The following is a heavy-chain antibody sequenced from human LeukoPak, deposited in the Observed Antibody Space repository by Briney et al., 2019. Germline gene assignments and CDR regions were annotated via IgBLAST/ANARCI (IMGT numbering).Heavy chain of an antibody. Sequence: SETLSLTCTVSGASISSHYWSWIRQPPGKGLGWIGYIYYGGSTNYKSSLNSRVTISVDTSKNQFSLKLSSVTAADTAVYYCARDYGFWSGSNCFDSWGQGTLVTVSS. V-gene: IGHV4-59*11. CDR2: IYYGGST. D-gene: IGHD3-3*01. J-gene: IGHJ5*01. CDR3: ARDYGFWSGSNCFDS. CDR1: GASISSHY.